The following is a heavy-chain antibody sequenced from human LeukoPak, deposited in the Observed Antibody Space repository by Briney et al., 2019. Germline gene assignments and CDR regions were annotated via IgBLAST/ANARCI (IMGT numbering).Heavy chain of an antibody. D-gene: IGHD4/OR15-4a*01. CDR2: IYTSGST. CDR3: ARGADYYYMDV. J-gene: IGHJ6*03. Sequence: NSSETLSLTCTVSGGSISSYYWSWIRRPPGKGLEWIGYIYTSGSTNYNPSLKSRVTISVDTSKNQFSLKLSSVTAADTAVYYCARGADYYYMDVWGKGTTVTVSS. CDR1: GGSISSYY. V-gene: IGHV4-4*09.